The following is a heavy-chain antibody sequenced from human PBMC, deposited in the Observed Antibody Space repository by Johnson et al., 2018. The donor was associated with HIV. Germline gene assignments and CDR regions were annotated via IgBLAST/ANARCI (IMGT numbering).Heavy chain of an antibody. Sequence: QVQLVESGGGVVQPGRSLRLSCSASGFTFSSYGMHWVRQAPGKGLEWVAVISYDGSNKYYADSVKGRFTISRDNSKNTLYLQMNSLRAEDTAVYYCASKAAGTMHAFDIWGQGTKVTVSS. CDR1: GFTFSSYG. J-gene: IGHJ3*02. D-gene: IGHD6-13*01. CDR3: ASKAAGTMHAFDI. V-gene: IGHV3-30*03. CDR2: ISYDGSNK.